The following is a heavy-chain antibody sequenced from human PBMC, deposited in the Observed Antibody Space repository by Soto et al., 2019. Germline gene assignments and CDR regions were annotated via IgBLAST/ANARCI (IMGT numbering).Heavy chain of an antibody. J-gene: IGHJ4*02. Sequence: QVQLVESGGGVVQPGRSLRLSCVASGFTFSSYGMHWVRQAPGKGLEWVAIISYDGSNTYYADSVKGRFTISRDNSKNTLYLQMNSMRAEDTSVYYCAKEGVLCGSYYISISYDCDYWGQGTLVTVSS. CDR3: AKEGVLCGSYYISISYDCDY. CDR2: ISYDGSNT. CDR1: GFTFSSYG. V-gene: IGHV3-30*18. D-gene: IGHD1-26*01.